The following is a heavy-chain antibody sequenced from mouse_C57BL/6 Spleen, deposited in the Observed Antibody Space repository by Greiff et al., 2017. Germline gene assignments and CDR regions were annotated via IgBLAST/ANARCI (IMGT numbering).Heavy chain of an antibody. CDR2: INPNNGGT. CDR1: GYTFTDYN. J-gene: IGHJ4*01. CDR3: ARWDYYGSLYYAMDC. V-gene: IGHV1-18*01. D-gene: IGHD1-1*01. Sequence: EVQLQQSGPELVKPGASVKIPCKASGYTFTDYNMDWVKQSHGKSLEWIGDINPNNGGTIYNQKFKGKATLTVDKSSSTAYMELRSLTSEDTAVYYCARWDYYGSLYYAMDCWGQGTSVTVST.